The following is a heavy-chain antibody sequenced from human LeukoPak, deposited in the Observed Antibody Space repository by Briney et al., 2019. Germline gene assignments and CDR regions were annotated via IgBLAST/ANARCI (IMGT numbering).Heavy chain of an antibody. Sequence: GRSLRLSCAASGFTFSDHYMSWFRQAPGKGLEWVSYISNSGSLKYYADPVKGRFTTSRDNAKNSLYLQMDSLRAEETAVYYCARNEGSFWGQGTLVTVSS. D-gene: IGHD1-26*01. V-gene: IGHV3-11*01. CDR3: ARNEGSF. J-gene: IGHJ4*02. CDR1: GFTFSDHY. CDR2: ISNSGSLK.